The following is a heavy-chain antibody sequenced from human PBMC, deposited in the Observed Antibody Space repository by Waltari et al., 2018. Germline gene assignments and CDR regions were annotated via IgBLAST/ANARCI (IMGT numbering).Heavy chain of an antibody. Sequence: QVQLVESGGGVVQPGGSLRLSCAASGFTISTSGMYWVRQAPGKGVEWVAFIRYEGSNKYYADSVKGRFTISRDNSKNTLYLQMNSLRAEDTAVYYCARDTVDSGYVGFYFDYWGQGTLVTVSS. CDR1: GFTISTSG. V-gene: IGHV3-30*02. D-gene: IGHD5-12*01. CDR3: ARDTVDSGYVGFYFDY. J-gene: IGHJ4*02. CDR2: IRYEGSNK.